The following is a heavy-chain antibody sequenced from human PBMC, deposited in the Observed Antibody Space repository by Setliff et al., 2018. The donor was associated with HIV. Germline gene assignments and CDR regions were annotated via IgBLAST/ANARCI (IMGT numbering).Heavy chain of an antibody. CDR1: GYSFSNHW. Sequence: PGESLKISCTGSGYSFSNHWIGWVRQMPGRGLEWVGIIYPQDPDTRYSPSFEGHVTISADTSRYTAYLQWSALKASDTAMYYCARHTIDISLLVVQDPGPFDVWGRGTMVTV. D-gene: IGHD3-10*01. V-gene: IGHV5-51*01. CDR3: ARHTIDISLLVVQDPGPFDV. CDR2: IYPQDPDT. J-gene: IGHJ3*01.